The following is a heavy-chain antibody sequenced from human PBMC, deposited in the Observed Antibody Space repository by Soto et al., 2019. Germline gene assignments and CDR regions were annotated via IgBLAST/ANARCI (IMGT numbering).Heavy chain of an antibody. D-gene: IGHD2-8*02. CDR1: GFTFSNYG. V-gene: IGHV3-30*03. Sequence: QVQLVESGGGVVQPGRSLRLSCAASGFTFSNYGMHWVRQAPGKGLEWVAVISYDGGTKYYADSVKGRFTISRDNSRNTLFLEMNSLRGDDMAVYYCTGEVASGYWGQGTLVTVSS. CDR2: ISYDGGTK. CDR3: TGEVASGY. J-gene: IGHJ4*02.